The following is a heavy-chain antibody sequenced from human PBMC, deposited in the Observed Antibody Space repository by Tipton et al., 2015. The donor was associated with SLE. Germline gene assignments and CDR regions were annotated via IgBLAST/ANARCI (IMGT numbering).Heavy chain of an antibody. J-gene: IGHJ5*02. CDR2: IIPIFGTA. Sequence: QLVQSEAEVKKPGSSVKVSCKASGGTFSSYAISWVRQAPGQGLEWMGGIIPIFGTANYAQKFQGRVTITADESTSTAYMELSSLRSEDTGVYYCARGGGYCTNGVCNNARPGWFDPWGQGTLVTVSS. D-gene: IGHD2-8*01. CDR1: GGTFSSYA. CDR3: ARGGGYCTNGVCNNARPGWFDP. V-gene: IGHV1-69*01.